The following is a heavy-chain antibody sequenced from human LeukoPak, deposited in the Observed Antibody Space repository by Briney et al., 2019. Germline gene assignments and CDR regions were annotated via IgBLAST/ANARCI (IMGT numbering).Heavy chain of an antibody. CDR1: GFTFSTSW. Sequence: PGGSLRLSCAASGFTFSTSWMHWVRHAPGKGLDWVSHINRDGSRTTYADSVKGRFTISRDNAKNTVYLQMNSLRAADTALYFCVRSLTGTDDYWGQGPLVTVSS. D-gene: IGHD3-9*01. V-gene: IGHV3-74*01. CDR2: INRDGSRT. J-gene: IGHJ4*02. CDR3: VRSLTGTDDY.